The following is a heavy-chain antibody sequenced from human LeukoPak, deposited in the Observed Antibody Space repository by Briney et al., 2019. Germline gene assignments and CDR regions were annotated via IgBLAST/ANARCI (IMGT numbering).Heavy chain of an antibody. CDR2: ISWNSGTI. D-gene: IGHD2-21*02. CDR3: AKGRGKVTATTDRFDY. V-gene: IGHV3-9*01. J-gene: IGHJ4*02. Sequence: GRSLRLSCAASGFTFYDYAMHWVRQAPGKGLEWVSGISWNSGTIGYADSVKGRFTISRDNAKNSLYLQMNSLRAEDTALYYCAKGRGKVTATTDRFDYWGQGTLVGVSS. CDR1: GFTFYDYA.